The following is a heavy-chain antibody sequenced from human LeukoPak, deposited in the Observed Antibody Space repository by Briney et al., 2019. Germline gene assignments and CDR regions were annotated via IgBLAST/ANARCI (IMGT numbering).Heavy chain of an antibody. CDR3: ARGNDYGDLIGIYFDY. Sequence: GGSLRLSCAASGFTFSSYWMSWVRQAPGKGRGRGANIKQDGSAKYYVDSVKGRFTISRDNAKNSLYLQINSLRDVDTAVYYCARGNDYGDLIGIYFDYWGQGTLVTVSS. CDR2: IKQDGSAK. CDR1: GFTFSSYW. V-gene: IGHV3-7*03. D-gene: IGHD4-17*01. J-gene: IGHJ4*02.